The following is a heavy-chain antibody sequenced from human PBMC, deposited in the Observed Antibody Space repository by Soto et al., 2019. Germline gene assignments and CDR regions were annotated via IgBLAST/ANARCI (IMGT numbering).Heavy chain of an antibody. Sequence: QVQLVESGGGVVQPGRSLTLSCAASGFTFSNYGLHWVRQAPGKGLGWGAVILNDGSNRYHADSVKDRFTISRDNSKNTLYLQMNSLRAEDTAVYYCARDDEYSGNGMDVWGQGTTVNVS. V-gene: IGHV3-33*01. CDR3: ARDDEYSGNGMDV. J-gene: IGHJ6*02. D-gene: IGHD3-10*01. CDR2: ILNDGSNR. CDR1: GFTFSNYG.